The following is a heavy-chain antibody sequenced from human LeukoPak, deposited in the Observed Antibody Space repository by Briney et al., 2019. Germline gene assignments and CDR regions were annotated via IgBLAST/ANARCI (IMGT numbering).Heavy chain of an antibody. Sequence: ASVKVSCKASGYTFTSYGISWERQAPGQGLEWMGWISAYNGNTNYAQKLQGRVTMTTDTSTSTAYMELRSLRSDDTAVYYCARDQGGLRDIVATSLDYWGQGTLVTVSS. CDR3: ARDQGGLRDIVATSLDY. CDR2: ISAYNGNT. CDR1: GYTFTSYG. V-gene: IGHV1-18*01. J-gene: IGHJ4*02. D-gene: IGHD5-12*01.